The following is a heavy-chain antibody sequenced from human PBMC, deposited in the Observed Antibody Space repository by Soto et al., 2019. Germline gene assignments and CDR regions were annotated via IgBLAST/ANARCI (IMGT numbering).Heavy chain of an antibody. CDR1: GFTFSSYG. CDR2: IWYDGSNK. V-gene: IGHV3-33*01. D-gene: IGHD1-1*01. CDR3: ATEAGTAPLGFDY. J-gene: IGHJ4*02. Sequence: PGGSLRLSCAASGFTFSSYGMHWVRQAPGKGLEWAAVIWYDGSNKYYADSVKGRFTISRDNSKNTLYLQMNSLRAEDTAVYYCATEAGTAPLGFDYWGQGTLVTVSS.